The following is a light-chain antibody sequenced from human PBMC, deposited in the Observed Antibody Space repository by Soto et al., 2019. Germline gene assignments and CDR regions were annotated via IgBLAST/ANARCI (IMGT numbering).Light chain of an antibody. V-gene: IGLV2-8*01. CDR1: SSDVGGYNY. J-gene: IGLJ3*02. CDR3: SSYAASNNFYFV. CDR2: EVT. Sequence: QSALTQPPSASGSPGQSVTISCTGTSSDVGGYNYVSWYQQYPGRAPKPMIYEVTNRPSGVPDRFSGSKSGNTASLTVSGLQAEDEADYYCSSYAASNNFYFVFGGGTKLTVL.